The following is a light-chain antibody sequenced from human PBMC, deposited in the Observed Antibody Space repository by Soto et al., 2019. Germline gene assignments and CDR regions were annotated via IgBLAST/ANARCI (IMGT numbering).Light chain of an antibody. CDR2: GAS. J-gene: IGKJ3*01. CDR3: QQYGSSPFT. Sequence: EIVLTQSPGTLSLSPGERATLSCRASESVSSNYLAWYQQKPGQAPRLLIYGASSRATGIPDRFSGSGSGTGFTLTISRLEPEDFAVFYCQQYGSSPFTFGPWTKVDIK. CDR1: ESVSSNY. V-gene: IGKV3-20*01.